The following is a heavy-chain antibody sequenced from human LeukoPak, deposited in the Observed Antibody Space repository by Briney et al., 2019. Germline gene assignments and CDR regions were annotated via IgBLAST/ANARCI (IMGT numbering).Heavy chain of an antibody. Sequence: GGSLGLSCAASGFTFSSYAMSWVRQAPGKGLEWVSAISGSGGSTYYADSVKDRFTISRDNSKNTLYLQMNSLRVEDTAVYYCALAAAASSFDYWGQGTLLTVSS. CDR1: GFTFSSYA. D-gene: IGHD2-15*01. CDR2: ISGSGGST. J-gene: IGHJ4*02. CDR3: ALAAAASSFDY. V-gene: IGHV3-23*01.